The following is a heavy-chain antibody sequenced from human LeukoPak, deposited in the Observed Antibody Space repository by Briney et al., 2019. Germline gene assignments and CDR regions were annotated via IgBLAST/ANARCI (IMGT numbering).Heavy chain of an antibody. CDR2: IKQDGSVK. CDR1: GFTFSDYW. D-gene: IGHD6-13*01. Sequence: GGSLRLSCAASGFTFSDYWMSWVRQAPGKGLEWVANIKQDGSVKQYVDSVKGRFTISRDNSKNTLYLQMNSLRAEDTAVYYCAREPTIAAAGSYFDYWGQGTLVTVSS. V-gene: IGHV3-7*01. CDR3: AREPTIAAAGSYFDY. J-gene: IGHJ4*02.